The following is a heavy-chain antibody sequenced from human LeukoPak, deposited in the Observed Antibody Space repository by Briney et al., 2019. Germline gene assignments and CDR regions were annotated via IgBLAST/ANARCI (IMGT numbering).Heavy chain of an antibody. CDR1: GFTFSSYS. CDR2: ISSISSYI. CDR3: AIYSSGWNFDY. J-gene: IGHJ4*02. V-gene: IGHV3-21*01. Sequence: PGGSLRLSCASSGFTFSSYSMNGVRQAPGKGLEWGSSISSISSYIYYADSVKGPFTISRDNAKNSLYLHMNTLRAEDTAVYYCAIYSSGWNFDYWGQGTLVTVSS. D-gene: IGHD6-19*01.